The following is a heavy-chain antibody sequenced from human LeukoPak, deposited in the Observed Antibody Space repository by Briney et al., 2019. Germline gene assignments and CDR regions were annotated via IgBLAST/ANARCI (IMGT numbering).Heavy chain of an antibody. CDR3: AIDYSGGLDY. D-gene: IGHD2-15*01. CDR1: GFTFSSYG. J-gene: IGHJ4*02. CDR2: ISGSGGRT. Sequence: QTGGSLRLSCAASGFTFSSYGMSWVRQAPGKGLEWVSAISGSGGRTYHADSVKGRFTISRDNSKNTLYLQMNSLRTEDTALYYCAIDYSGGLDYWGQGTLVTVSS. V-gene: IGHV3-23*01.